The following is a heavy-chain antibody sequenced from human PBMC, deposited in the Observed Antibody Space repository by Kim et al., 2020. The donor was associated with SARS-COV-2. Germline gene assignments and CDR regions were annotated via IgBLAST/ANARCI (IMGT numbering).Heavy chain of an antibody. V-gene: IGHV4-4*02. CDR3: ARVRRGYCSSTSCSSQFYYGMDV. J-gene: IGHJ6*02. D-gene: IGHD2-2*01. Sequence: SETLSLTCAVSGGSISSSNWWSWVRQPPGKGLEWIGEIYHSGSTNYNPSLKSRVTISVDKSKNQFSLKLSSVTAADTAVYYCARVRRGYCSSTSCSSQFYYGMDVWGQGTTVTVSS. CDR1: GGSISSSNW. CDR2: IYHSGST.